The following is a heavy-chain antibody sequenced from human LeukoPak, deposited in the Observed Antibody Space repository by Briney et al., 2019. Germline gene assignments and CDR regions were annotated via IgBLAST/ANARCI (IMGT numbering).Heavy chain of an antibody. CDR3: AIWRGYSYGYSSPFDY. CDR1: GFTFSSYS. J-gene: IGHJ4*02. Sequence: PGGSLRLSCAASGFTFSSYSMNWVRQAPGKGLEWVSSISSSSSYIYYADSVKGRFTISRDNAKNSLYLQMNSLRAEDTAVYYCAIWRGYSYGYSSPFDYWGQGTLVTVSS. D-gene: IGHD5-18*01. CDR2: ISSSSSYI. V-gene: IGHV3-21*01.